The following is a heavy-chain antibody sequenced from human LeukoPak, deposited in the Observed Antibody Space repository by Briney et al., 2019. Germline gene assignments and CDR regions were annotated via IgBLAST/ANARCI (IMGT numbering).Heavy chain of an antibody. Sequence: SETLSLTCTVSGGSISSSSYYWGWIRQPPGKGLEWIGEINHSGSTNYNPSLKSRVTISVDTSKNQFSLKLSSVTAADTAVYYCARRFPHRYWYFDLWGRGTLVTVSS. J-gene: IGHJ2*01. D-gene: IGHD1-14*01. CDR3: ARRFPHRYWYFDL. CDR1: GGSISSSSYY. CDR2: INHSGST. V-gene: IGHV4-39*07.